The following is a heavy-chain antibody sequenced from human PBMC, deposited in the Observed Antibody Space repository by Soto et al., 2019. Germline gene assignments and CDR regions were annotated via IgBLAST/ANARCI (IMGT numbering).Heavy chain of an antibody. CDR2: ISYDGSIK. J-gene: IGHJ5*02. V-gene: IGHV3-30-3*01. CDR3: ACGVDYEWTRPWFDP. CDR1: GFTFSSYS. D-gene: IGHD2-21*02. Sequence: QVQLVESGGGLVKPGRSLRLSCAASGFTFSSYSMNWVRQAPGKGLEWVAVISYDGSIKDYADSVKGRFTSSRDNSKNTQYLQMNSLRAEDTAVYYCACGVDYEWTRPWFDPWGQGTLVTVSS.